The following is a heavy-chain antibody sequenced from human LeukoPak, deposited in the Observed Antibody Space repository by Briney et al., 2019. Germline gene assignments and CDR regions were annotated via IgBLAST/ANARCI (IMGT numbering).Heavy chain of an antibody. CDR1: GFTFSTYA. D-gene: IGHD3-22*01. J-gene: IGHJ4*02. CDR3: AKDQVDYYDSSGCDY. V-gene: IGHV3-23*01. Sequence: GGSLRLSCAASGFTFSTYAMSWVRQAPGKGLEWVSTLSPTGISTYYADSVKGRFTISRDNSKNTLYLQMNSLRAEDTAVYYCAKDQVDYYDSSGCDYWGQGTLVTVSS. CDR2: LSPTGIST.